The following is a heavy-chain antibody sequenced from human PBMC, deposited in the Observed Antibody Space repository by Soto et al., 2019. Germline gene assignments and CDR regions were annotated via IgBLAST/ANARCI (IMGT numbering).Heavy chain of an antibody. CDR1: GYTFTSYG. CDR2: ISAYNGNT. Sequence: ASVKVSCKASGYTFTSYGISWVRQAPGQGLEWMGWISAYNGNTNYAQKLQGRVTMTTDTSTSTAYMELRSLRSEDTAVYYCARAPYYDFWSGYYVEGNWFDPWGQGTLVTVSS. V-gene: IGHV1-18*01. J-gene: IGHJ5*02. D-gene: IGHD3-3*01. CDR3: ARAPYYDFWSGYYVEGNWFDP.